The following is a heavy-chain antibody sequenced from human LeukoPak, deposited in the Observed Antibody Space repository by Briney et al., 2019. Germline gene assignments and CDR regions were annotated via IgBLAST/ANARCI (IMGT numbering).Heavy chain of an antibody. CDR2: IYTSGST. D-gene: IGHD1-7*01. V-gene: IGHV4-61*02. CDR3: AREELELSHVHDY. Sequence: KPSETLSLTCTVSGGSISSGSYYWSWIRQPAGKGLEWIGRIYTSGSTNYNPSLKSRVTISVDTSKNQFSLKLSSVTAADTAVYYCAREELELSHVHDYWGQGTLVTVSS. J-gene: IGHJ4*02. CDR1: GGSISSGSYY.